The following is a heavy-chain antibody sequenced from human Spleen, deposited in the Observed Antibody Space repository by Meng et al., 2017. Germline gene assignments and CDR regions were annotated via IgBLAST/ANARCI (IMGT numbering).Heavy chain of an antibody. J-gene: IGHJ4*02. D-gene: IGHD5-24*01. CDR1: GGSFSGYY. Sequence: VQLRLWGAGLLKPSETLSLTCAVYGGSFSGYYWSWIRQPPGKGLEWIGEINHSGSTNYNPSLKSRVTISVDTSKNQFSLKLSSVTAADTAVYYCASCGDGYDSLCYFDYWGQGTLVTVSS. CDR3: ASCGDGYDSLCYFDY. CDR2: INHSGST. V-gene: IGHV4-34*01.